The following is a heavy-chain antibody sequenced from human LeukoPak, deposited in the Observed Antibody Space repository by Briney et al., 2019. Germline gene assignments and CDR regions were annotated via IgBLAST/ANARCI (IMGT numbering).Heavy chain of an antibody. CDR3: ARFSPRAMGNYLDF. CDR1: GGSMSDYY. CDR2: IHTSSNGAM. V-gene: IGHV4-4*07. Sequence: SETLSLTCTVSGGSMSDYYWSWIRQPAGKGLEWIGRIHTSSNGAMNHNPSLKSRFTMSLDTSKNQFSLSLSSVTAADTAVYCCARFSPRAMGNYLDFWGQGTLVTVSS. D-gene: IGHD7-27*01. J-gene: IGHJ4*02.